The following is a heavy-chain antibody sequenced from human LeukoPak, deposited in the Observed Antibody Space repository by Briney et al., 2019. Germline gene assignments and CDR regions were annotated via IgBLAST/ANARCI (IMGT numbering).Heavy chain of an antibody. CDR1: GFTFSIYW. CDR2: IKQDGREK. CDR3: ARDRRITMM. J-gene: IGHJ4*02. D-gene: IGHD3-22*01. V-gene: IGHV3-7*04. Sequence: GGSLRLSCAASGFTFSIYWMTWVRQAPGKGLEWVANIKQDGREKYYVDSVKGRFTISRDNAKNSLYLQMNSLRAEDTAVYYCARDRRITMMGGQGTLVTVSS.